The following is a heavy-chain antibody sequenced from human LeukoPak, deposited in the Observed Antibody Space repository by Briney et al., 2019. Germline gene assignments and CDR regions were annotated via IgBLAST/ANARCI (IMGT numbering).Heavy chain of an antibody. CDR2: ISSSSSCI. V-gene: IGHV3-21*01. J-gene: IGHJ4*02. CDR3: AKIYGSGTIRLKHDY. CDR1: GLTFSGYS. D-gene: IGHD3-10*01. Sequence: GGSLRLSCAASGLTFSGYSMNWVRQAPGKGLEWVSSISSSSSCIYYADSVKGRFTISRDNSKNTLYLQMNSLRAEDTAVYYCAKIYGSGTIRLKHDYWGQGTLVTVSS.